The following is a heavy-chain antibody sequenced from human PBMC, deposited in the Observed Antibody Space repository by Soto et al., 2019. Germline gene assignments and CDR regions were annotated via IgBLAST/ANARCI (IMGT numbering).Heavy chain of an antibody. J-gene: IGHJ4*02. CDR2: IIPIFGTA. CDR1: GGTFSSYA. D-gene: IGHD3-22*01. Sequence: SVKVSCKASGGTFSSYAVSWVRQAPGQGLEWMGGIIPIFGTANYAQKFQGRVTITADESTSTAYMELSSLRSEDTAVYYCARYHTYYYDSSGYFDYWGQGTLVTVSS. CDR3: ARYHTYYYDSSGYFDY. V-gene: IGHV1-69*13.